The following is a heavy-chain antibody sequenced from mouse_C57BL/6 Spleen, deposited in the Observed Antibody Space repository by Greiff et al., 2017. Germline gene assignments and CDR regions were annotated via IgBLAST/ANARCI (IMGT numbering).Heavy chain of an antibody. V-gene: IGHV1-69*01. CDR1: GYTFTRYW. D-gene: IGHD1-1*01. CDR2: IDPSDSYT. J-gene: IGHJ4*01. Sequence: QVQLQQPGAELVMPGASVKLSCKASGYTFTRYWMHWVKQRPGQGLEWIGEIDPSDSYTNYNQKFKGKSTLTLDKSSSTAYMQLSSLTSEDSAVYYCSRVTPVITTVVAPGDYWGQGTSGTVSS. CDR3: SRVTPVITTVVAPGDY.